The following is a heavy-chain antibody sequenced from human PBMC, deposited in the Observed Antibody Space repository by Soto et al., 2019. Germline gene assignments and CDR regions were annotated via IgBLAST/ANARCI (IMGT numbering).Heavy chain of an antibody. D-gene: IGHD3-22*01. Sequence: SETLSLTCTVSGGSASSGSYYWSWIRQPPGKGLEWFGYIFYRGSTKYNPSLKNPVTISVDTSKNQFSLKLGSVTAADTAVYYCAREVSAYASRGYYSGGLDYWGQGTPVTVSS. CDR3: AREVSAYASRGYYSGGLDY. J-gene: IGHJ4*02. CDR2: IFYRGST. V-gene: IGHV4-61*01. CDR1: GGSASSGSYY.